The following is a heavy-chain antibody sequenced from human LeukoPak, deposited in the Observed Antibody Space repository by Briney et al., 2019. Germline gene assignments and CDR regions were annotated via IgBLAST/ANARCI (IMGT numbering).Heavy chain of an antibody. V-gene: IGHV3-30-3*01. J-gene: IGHJ4*02. D-gene: IGHD3-3*01. CDR1: GFTFSSYA. Sequence: PGGSLRLSCAASGFTFSSYAMHWVRQAPGKGLEWVAVISYDGSNKYYADSVKGRFTISRDNSKNTLYLQMNSLRAEDTAVYYCAKASLRFLEWLSSFDYWGQGTLVTVSS. CDR2: ISYDGSNK. CDR3: AKASLRFLEWLSSFDY.